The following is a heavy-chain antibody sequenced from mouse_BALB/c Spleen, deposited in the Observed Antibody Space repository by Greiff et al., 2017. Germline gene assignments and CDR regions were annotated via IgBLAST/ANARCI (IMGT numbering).Heavy chain of an antibody. CDR2: IWSGGST. J-gene: IGHJ4*01. V-gene: IGHV2-2*02. Sequence: VKLQESGPGLVQPSQSLSITCTVSGFSLTSYGVHWVRQSPGKGLEWLGVIWSGGSTDYNAAFISRLSISKDNSKSQVFFKMNSLQANDTAIYYCARGGGNYYYAMDYWGQGTSVTVSS. CDR3: ARGGGNYYYAMDY. CDR1: GFSLTSYG. D-gene: IGHD2-1*01.